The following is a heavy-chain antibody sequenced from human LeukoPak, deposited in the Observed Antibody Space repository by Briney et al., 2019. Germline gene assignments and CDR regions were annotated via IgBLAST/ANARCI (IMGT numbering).Heavy chain of an antibody. CDR3: AELGITMIGGV. V-gene: IGHV3-48*03. CDR2: ISSSGSTI. CDR1: GFTFSSYE. J-gene: IGHJ6*04. Sequence: GGSLRLSCAASGFTFSSYEMNWVRQAPGKGLEWVSYISSSGSTIYYADSVKGRFTISRDNAKNSLYLQMNSLRAGDTAVYYCAELGITMIGGVWGKGATVTISS. D-gene: IGHD3-10*02.